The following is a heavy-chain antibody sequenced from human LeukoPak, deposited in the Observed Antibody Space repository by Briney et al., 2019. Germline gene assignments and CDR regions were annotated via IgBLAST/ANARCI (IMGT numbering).Heavy chain of an antibody. CDR3: ARRYSSSPFNYFDP. V-gene: IGHV4-39*01. J-gene: IGHJ5*02. Sequence: SETLSLTCTVSGGSISSSSHYWGWIRQPRGKGLEFIGNIYETGSTYYNPSLKSRVTIFVDTSKNQFSLRLSSVTAADTALYYCARRYSSSPFNYFDPWGQGTLVTVSS. D-gene: IGHD6-6*01. CDR1: GGSISSSSHY. CDR2: IYETGST.